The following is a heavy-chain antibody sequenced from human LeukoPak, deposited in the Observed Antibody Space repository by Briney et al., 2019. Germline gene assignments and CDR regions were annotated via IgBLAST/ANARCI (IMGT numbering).Heavy chain of an antibody. CDR1: GFTFSDYT. CDR2: ISSSGGYI. Sequence: PGGSLRLSCAASGFTFSDYTMKWVRQAPGKGLEWVSSISSSGGYIYYADSMKGRFTISRDNAKNSLYLQMNSLRLEDTAVYYCARDREYYDFWSIADHWGQGTLVTVSS. J-gene: IGHJ4*02. V-gene: IGHV3-21*01. D-gene: IGHD3-3*01. CDR3: ARDREYYDFWSIADH.